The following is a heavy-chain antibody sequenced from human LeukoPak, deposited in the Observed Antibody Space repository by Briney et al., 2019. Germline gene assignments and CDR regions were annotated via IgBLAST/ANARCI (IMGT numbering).Heavy chain of an antibody. CDR3: ARQTGSGLFILP. Sequence: KPSETLSLTCTVSGGSISSSSYYWSWIRQPPGKGLEWIGEINHSGSTNYNPSLKSRVTISVDTSKNQFSLKLSSVTAADTAVYYCARQTGSGLFILPGGQGTLVTVSS. CDR2: INHSGST. D-gene: IGHD3/OR15-3a*01. V-gene: IGHV4-39*01. CDR1: GGSISSSSYY. J-gene: IGHJ4*02.